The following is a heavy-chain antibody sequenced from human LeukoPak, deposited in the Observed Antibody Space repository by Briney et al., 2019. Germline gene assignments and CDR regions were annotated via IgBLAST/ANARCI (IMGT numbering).Heavy chain of an antibody. J-gene: IGHJ4*02. V-gene: IGHV3-9*01. Sequence: GGSLRLSCAVSGFTFDDYAMHWVRLVPGKGLEWVSGISWNSDTIGYGDSVKGRFTISRDNAKNSLYLQMDSLKTEDTAVYYCTGNYYGSGSYADFDYWGQGTLVTVSS. CDR2: ISWNSDTI. CDR1: GFTFDDYA. CDR3: TGNYYGSGSYADFDY. D-gene: IGHD3-10*01.